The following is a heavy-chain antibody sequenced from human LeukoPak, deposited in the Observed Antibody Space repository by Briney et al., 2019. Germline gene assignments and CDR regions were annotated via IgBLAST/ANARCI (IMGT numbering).Heavy chain of an antibody. V-gene: IGHV3-64*01. D-gene: IGHD1-26*01. CDR1: GFTFSSYA. CDR3: ARGDSGSHLDY. J-gene: IGHJ4*02. Sequence: GGSLRLSCVASGFTFSSYAMNLVRQAPGKGLEYVSAISNNGGSAYYANSVKGRFTISRDNSKNTLSLQMGSLRAEDKAVYYCARGDSGSHLDYWGQGSLVTVPS. CDR2: ISNNGGSA.